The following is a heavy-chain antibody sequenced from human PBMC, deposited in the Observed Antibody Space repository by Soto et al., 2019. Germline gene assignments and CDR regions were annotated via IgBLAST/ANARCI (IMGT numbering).Heavy chain of an antibody. Sequence: EVQLVESGGGLVQPWGSLSLSCAASGFTFSNYAMDWVRQATGKVLEYVSGISSNGVCTYYANSVKDRFTISRHNSKNTRYVQRGSLRDEDMAVYYCARSEQSDYYYLDVWGKGTSVTVSS. CDR1: GFTFSNYA. V-gene: IGHV3-64*01. CDR2: ISSNGVCT. J-gene: IGHJ6*03. D-gene: IGHD6-19*01. CDR3: ARSEQSDYYYLDV.